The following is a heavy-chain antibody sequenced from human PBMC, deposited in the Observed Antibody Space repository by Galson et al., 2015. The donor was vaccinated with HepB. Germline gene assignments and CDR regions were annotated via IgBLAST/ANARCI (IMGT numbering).Heavy chain of an antibody. CDR1: GFTFSSYG. J-gene: IGHJ6*03. CDR2: IWYDGSNK. V-gene: IGHV3-33*01. Sequence: SLRLSCAASGFTFSSYGMHWVRQAPGKGLEWVAVIWYDGSNKYYADSVKGRFTISRDNSKNTLYLQMNSLRAEDTAAYYCARGQGYCTNGVCYPYYMDVWGKGTTVTVSS. CDR3: ARGQGYCTNGVCYPYYMDV. D-gene: IGHD2-8*01.